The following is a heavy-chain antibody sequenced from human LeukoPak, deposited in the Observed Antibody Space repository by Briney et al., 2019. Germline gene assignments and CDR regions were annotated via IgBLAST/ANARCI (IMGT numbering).Heavy chain of an antibody. CDR2: INPKSGGR. D-gene: IGHD2-2*01. Sequence: ASVKVSCKASGYTFTDYYMHWVRQAPGQGLEWIGWINPKSGGRSYAQRFQGRVTMTRDTSISTAYMELSRLRSDDTAVYYCATGERLVPAAMWFDYWGQGTLVTVSS. J-gene: IGHJ4*02. V-gene: IGHV1-2*02. CDR3: ATGERLVPAAMWFDY. CDR1: GYTFTDYY.